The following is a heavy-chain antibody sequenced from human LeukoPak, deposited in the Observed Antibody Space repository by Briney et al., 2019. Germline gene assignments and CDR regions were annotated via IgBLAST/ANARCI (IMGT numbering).Heavy chain of an antibody. J-gene: IGHJ3*02. V-gene: IGHV1-69*05. CDR2: IIPIFGTA. CDR1: GGTFSSYA. CDR3: AREIVATIGGAFDI. Sequence: SVKVSCKASGGTFSSYAISWVRQAPGQGLEWMGGIIPIFGTANYAQKFQGRVTITTDESTSTAYMELSSLRSDDTAVYFCAREIVATIGGAFDIWGQGTMVTVSS. D-gene: IGHD5-12*01.